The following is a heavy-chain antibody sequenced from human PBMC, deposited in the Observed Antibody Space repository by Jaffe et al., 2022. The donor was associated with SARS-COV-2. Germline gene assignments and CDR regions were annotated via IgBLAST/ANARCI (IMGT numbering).Heavy chain of an antibody. V-gene: IGHV4-34*01. CDR3: ARELRIVGATRSFDP. J-gene: IGHJ5*02. CDR1: GGSFSGYY. CDR2: INHSGST. D-gene: IGHD1-26*01. Sequence: QVQLQQWGAGLLKPSETLSLTCAVYGGSFSGYYWSWIRQPPGKGLEWIGEINHSGSTNYNPSLKSRVTISVDTSKNQFSLKLSSVTAADTAVYYCARELRIVGATRSFDPWGQGTLVTVSS.